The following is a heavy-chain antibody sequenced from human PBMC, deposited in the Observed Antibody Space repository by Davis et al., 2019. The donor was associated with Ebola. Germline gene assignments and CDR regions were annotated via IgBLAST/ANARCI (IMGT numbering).Heavy chain of an antibody. CDR1: GFTFSSYW. V-gene: IGHV3-74*01. J-gene: IGHJ4*02. CDR2: INSDGSST. CDR3: ARESGSYYLDPGFGY. D-gene: IGHD1-26*01. Sequence: HTGGSLRLSCAASGFTFSSYWMHWVRQAPGKGLVWVSRINSDGSSTSYADSVKGRFTISRDNAKNTLYLQMNSLRAEDTAVYYCARESGSYYLDPGFGYWGQGTLVTVSS.